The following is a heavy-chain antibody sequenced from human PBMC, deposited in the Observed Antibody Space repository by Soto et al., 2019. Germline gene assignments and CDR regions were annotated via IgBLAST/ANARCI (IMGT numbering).Heavy chain of an antibody. J-gene: IGHJ5*02. CDR1: GGSVNNGNYY. V-gene: IGHV4-61*01. CDR3: ARDPGVGLSARWFDP. CDR2: IYYSGST. Sequence: QVQLQESGPGLVKPSETLTLTYTVSGGSVNNGNYYWSWIRQPPGKGLEWIGHIYYSGSTNYNPSLKSRVIISIDTSKKQFSLKLSSVTAADTAVYFCARDPGVGLSARWFDPWGQGALVTVSS. D-gene: IGHD2-8*01.